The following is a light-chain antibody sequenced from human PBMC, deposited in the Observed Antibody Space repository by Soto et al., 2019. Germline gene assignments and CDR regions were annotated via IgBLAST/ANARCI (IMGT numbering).Light chain of an antibody. V-gene: IGKV1-9*01. CDR1: QGISSY. Sequence: DIQMTQSPSTLSASVGDRVTITCRASQGISSYLAWYQQKPGKAPKLLIYAASTLQSGVPSRFRGSGSGTDFTLTISSLPPEDFETYYCLQDHDDSWTFGQGTKVDIK. CDR2: AAS. CDR3: LQDHDDSWT. J-gene: IGKJ1*01.